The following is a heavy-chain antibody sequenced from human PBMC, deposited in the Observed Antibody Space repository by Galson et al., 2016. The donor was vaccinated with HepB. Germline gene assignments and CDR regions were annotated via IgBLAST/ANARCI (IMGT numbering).Heavy chain of an antibody. CDR2: ISYDGSNQ. V-gene: IGHV3-30*18. CDR1: GFTFSTSG. CDR3: AKSSSGWLGDPNDSFDI. J-gene: IGHJ3*02. D-gene: IGHD6-19*01. Sequence: SLRLSCAASGFTFSTSGIHWVRQAPGKGLEWVAVISYDGSNQFYADSVKGRFTISRDNSKNTLYLQMSSLRAEDTAIYYCAKSSSGWLGDPNDSFDIWGQGTMVTVSS.